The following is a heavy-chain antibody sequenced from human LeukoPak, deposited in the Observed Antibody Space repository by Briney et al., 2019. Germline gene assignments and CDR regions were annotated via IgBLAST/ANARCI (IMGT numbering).Heavy chain of an antibody. CDR3: EKLDSSSSADY. Sequence: GRSLRLSCAASGFTFSSYGMHWVRQAPGKGLEGVADISYDGSNKYYAASVKRRFTISRNNSKNTLYLQMNSLRAEDTVVYYCEKLDSSSSADYWGQGTLVTVSS. CDR2: ISYDGSNK. J-gene: IGHJ4*02. D-gene: IGHD6-6*01. CDR1: GFTFSSYG. V-gene: IGHV3-30*18.